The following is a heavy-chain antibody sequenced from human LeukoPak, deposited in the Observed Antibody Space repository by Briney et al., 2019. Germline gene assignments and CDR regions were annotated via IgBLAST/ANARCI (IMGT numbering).Heavy chain of an antibody. Sequence: PGGSLRLSCAASGFTFDDYTMHWVRQAPGKGLEWVSLISWDGGSTYYADSVKGRFTISRDNSKNSLYLQMNSLRTEDTALYYCAKEQRDQDYGSGNYYYYMDVWGKGTTVTISS. CDR2: ISWDGGST. CDR1: GFTFDDYT. V-gene: IGHV3-43*01. J-gene: IGHJ6*03. CDR3: AKEQRDQDYGSGNYYYYMDV. D-gene: IGHD3-10*01.